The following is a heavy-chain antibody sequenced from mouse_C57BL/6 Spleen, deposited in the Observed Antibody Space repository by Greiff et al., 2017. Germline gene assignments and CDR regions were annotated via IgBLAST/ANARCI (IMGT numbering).Heavy chain of an antibody. CDR2: ISYDGSN. CDR1: GYSITSGYY. CDR3: ARNPYYFDY. J-gene: IGHJ2*01. V-gene: IGHV3-6*01. Sequence: VQLQQSGPGLVKPSQSLSLTCSVTGYSITSGYYWNWIRQFPGNKLEWMGYISYDGSNNYNPSLKNRISITRDTSKHQFFLKLNSVTTEDTATYYCARNPYYFDYWGQGTTLTVSS.